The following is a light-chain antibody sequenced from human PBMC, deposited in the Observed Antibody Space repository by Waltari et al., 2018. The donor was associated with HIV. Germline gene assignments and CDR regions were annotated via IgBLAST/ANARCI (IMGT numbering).Light chain of an antibody. CDR3: AAWDDRMNGFYV. CDR2: NNN. Sequence: QSVLTQPPSASGTPGQRVSIYCSGSSSNIGTRTVQWPQQLPGTAPTLLIYNNNQRPSGVPDRFSGSKSGTSASLAISGLQSEDEADYYCAAWDDRMNGFYVFGTGTKVTVL. V-gene: IGLV1-44*01. J-gene: IGLJ1*01. CDR1: SSNIGTRT.